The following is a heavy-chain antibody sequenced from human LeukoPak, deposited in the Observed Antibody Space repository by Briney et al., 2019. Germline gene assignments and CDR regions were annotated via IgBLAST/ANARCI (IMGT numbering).Heavy chain of an antibody. V-gene: IGHV3-21*01. CDR1: GFTFTTYN. CDR2: ITSGSYI. Sequence: PGGSLRLSCAASGFTFTTYNLNWVRQTPGKGLEWVSSITSGSYIYYADSVKGRFTISRDNAKNSLYRQMNSLRADDTAVYYCARDYYETDRLRFDAFDIWGYGTMVTVSS. CDR3: ARDYYETDRLRFDAFDI. J-gene: IGHJ3*02. D-gene: IGHD3-22*01.